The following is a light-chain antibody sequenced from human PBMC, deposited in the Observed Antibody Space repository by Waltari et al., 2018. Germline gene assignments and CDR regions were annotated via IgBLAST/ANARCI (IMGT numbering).Light chain of an antibody. Sequence: IVVTQSPAALSLSPGERATLSCRASQTISTYLAGYQQKPGQAPRLLIYDASKRAPAVPVRFSGSGDGTDFTLTINSLEPEDFAVYYCQQRFTWPPFTFGGGTKIEIK. J-gene: IGKJ4*01. CDR2: DAS. CDR1: QTISTY. CDR3: QQRFTWPPFT. V-gene: IGKV3-11*01.